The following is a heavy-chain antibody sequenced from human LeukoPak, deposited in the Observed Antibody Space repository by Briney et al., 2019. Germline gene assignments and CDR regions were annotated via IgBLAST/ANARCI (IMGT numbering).Heavy chain of an antibody. CDR3: AMGLGYCSGGSCYYNWFDP. CDR2: IFPIFGTA. J-gene: IGHJ5*02. CDR1: GGTFSSYA. V-gene: IGHV1-69*01. Sequence: SVKVSCKASGGTFSSYAISWVRQAPGQGLEWMGGIFPIFGTANYAQKFQGGVTITADESTSTAYMELSSLRSEDTAVYYCAMGLGYCSGGSCYYNWFDPWGQGTLVTVSS. D-gene: IGHD2-15*01.